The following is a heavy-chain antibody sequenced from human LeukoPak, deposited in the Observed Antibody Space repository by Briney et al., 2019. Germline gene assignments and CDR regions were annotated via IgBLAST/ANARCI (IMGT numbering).Heavy chain of an antibody. V-gene: IGHV4-4*07. CDR3: AREVEMATQFDY. D-gene: IGHD5-24*01. CDR2: ISTTGST. Sequence: SETLSLTCTVSGGSISTHYWSWIRQPAGKGLEWIGRISTTGSTNYNPSLKSRVTMSIDTSKNQFSLKLSSVTAADTAVYYCAREVEMATQFDYWGQGTQVTVSS. CDR1: GGSISTHY. J-gene: IGHJ4*02.